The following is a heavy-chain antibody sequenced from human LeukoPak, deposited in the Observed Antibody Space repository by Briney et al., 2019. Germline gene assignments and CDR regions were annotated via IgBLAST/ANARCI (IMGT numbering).Heavy chain of an antibody. CDR2: ISGSGDRT. V-gene: IGHV3-23*01. Sequence: GGSLRLSCEASGFTFSTYAMSWVRQAPGKGLEWVSLISGSGDRTYYADSVKGRFTISRDNSKNTLSLQMNSLRAEDTAVYYCARVTREVNPHFDYWGQGTLVTVSS. CDR1: GFTFSTYA. D-gene: IGHD1-26*01. J-gene: IGHJ4*02. CDR3: ARVTREVNPHFDY.